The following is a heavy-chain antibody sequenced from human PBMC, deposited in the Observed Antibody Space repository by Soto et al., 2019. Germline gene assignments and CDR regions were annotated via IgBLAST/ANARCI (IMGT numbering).Heavy chain of an antibody. CDR3: ARVPATVTTNYYYYYGMDV. CDR1: GGTFSSYT. J-gene: IGHJ6*02. Sequence: QVQLVQSGAEVKKPGSSVKVSCKASGGTFSSYTISWVRQAPGQGLEWMGRIIPILGIANNAQKFQGRVTINADKSTSTAYMELSSLRSEDTAVYYCARVPATVTTNYYYYYGMDVWGQGTTVTVSS. D-gene: IGHD4-17*01. V-gene: IGHV1-69*02. CDR2: IIPILGIA.